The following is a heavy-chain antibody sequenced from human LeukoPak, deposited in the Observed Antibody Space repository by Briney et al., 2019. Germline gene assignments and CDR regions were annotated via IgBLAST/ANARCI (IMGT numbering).Heavy chain of an antibody. D-gene: IGHD6-19*01. CDR1: GFTFINYS. V-gene: IGHV3-21*01. CDR3: ARSGVAGTWAIDY. CDR2: ISTNSAFI. J-gene: IGHJ4*02. Sequence: PGGSLRLSCTASGFTFINYSMNWVRQAPGKGLEWVSSISTNSAFIYYADSVRGRFTISRDNTKNSLYLQMNSLRAEDTAVYYCARSGVAGTWAIDYWGQGTLVTVSS.